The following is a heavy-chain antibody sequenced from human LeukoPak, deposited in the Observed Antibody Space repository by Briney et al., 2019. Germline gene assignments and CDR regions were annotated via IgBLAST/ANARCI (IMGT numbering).Heavy chain of an antibody. CDR2: INWNGGGT. J-gene: IGHJ4*02. Sequence: GGSLRLSCAAYGFNFDDYGMSWVRQAPGKGLEWVSGINWNGGGTGYADSVKGRFTISRENAKNSLYLQMNSLKADDTALYYCARGPLQTIPTSKIVVYYYPFDYWGQGTLVTVSS. CDR1: GFNFDDYG. V-gene: IGHV3-20*04. CDR3: ARGPLQTIPTSKIVVYYYPFDY. D-gene: IGHD3-22*01.